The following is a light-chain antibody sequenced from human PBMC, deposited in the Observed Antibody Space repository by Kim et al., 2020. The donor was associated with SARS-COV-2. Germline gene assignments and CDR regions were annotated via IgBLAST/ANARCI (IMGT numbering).Light chain of an antibody. CDR1: QSISSY. V-gene: IGKV1-39*01. CDR2: AAS. CDR3: QQSYSTPFT. J-gene: IGKJ3*01. Sequence: ASEGDRVTITCRASQSISSYLNWYQQKPGKAPKLLIYAASSLQSGVPSRFSGSGSGTDFTLTISSLQPEDFATYYCQQSYSTPFTFGPGTKVDIK.